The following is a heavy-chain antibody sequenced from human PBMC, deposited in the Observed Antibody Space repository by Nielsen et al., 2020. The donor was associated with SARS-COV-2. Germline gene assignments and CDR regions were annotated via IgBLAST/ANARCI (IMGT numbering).Heavy chain of an antibody. V-gene: IGHV3-21*04. D-gene: IGHD6-13*01. CDR3: ARDERYSSSWSRDDAFDI. CDR2: ISSSSSYI. CDR1: GFTFSSYS. J-gene: IGHJ3*02. Sequence: GESLKISCAASGFTFSSYSMNWVRQAPGKGLEWVSSISSSSSYIYYADSVKGRFTISRDNAKNSLYLQMNSLRAEDTAVYYCARDERYSSSWSRDDAFDIWGQGTMVTVSS.